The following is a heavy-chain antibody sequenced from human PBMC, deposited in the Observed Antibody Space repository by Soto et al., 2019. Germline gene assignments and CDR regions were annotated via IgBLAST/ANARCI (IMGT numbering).Heavy chain of an antibody. CDR1: RFTLSDHY. CDR2: SRDRANGYTT. J-gene: IGHJ4*02. CDR3: GRSRSASSHIAFDF. D-gene: IGHD2-21*01. Sequence: EVQLVESGGDLVQPGGSLRLSCEASRFTLSDHYMDWVRQAPGKGLEWVGRSRDRANGYTTEYAASVKGRFTISRDDSKNSLYLQMNSLKTEDTAVYYCGRSRSASSHIAFDFWGQGTLLTVSS. V-gene: IGHV3-72*01.